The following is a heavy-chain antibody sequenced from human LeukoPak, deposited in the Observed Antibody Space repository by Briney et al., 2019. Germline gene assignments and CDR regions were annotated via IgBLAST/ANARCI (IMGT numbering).Heavy chain of an antibody. CDR3: ARDKIVGATYFDY. CDR1: GFTFDDYG. J-gene: IGHJ4*02. V-gene: IGHV3-23*01. Sequence: GGSLRLSCAASGFTFDDYGMSWVRQAPGEGLEWVSAISGSGGSTYYADSVKGRFTISRDNSKNTLYLQMNSLRAEDTAVYYCARDKIVGATYFDYWGQGTLVTVSS. CDR2: ISGSGGST. D-gene: IGHD1-26*01.